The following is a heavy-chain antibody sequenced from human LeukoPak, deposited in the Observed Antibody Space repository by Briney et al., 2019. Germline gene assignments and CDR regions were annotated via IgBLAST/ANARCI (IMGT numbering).Heavy chain of an antibody. D-gene: IGHD4-17*01. CDR1: GFTFSSYW. V-gene: IGHV3-7*01. CDR2: IKQDGGEK. Sequence: GGSLSLACAASGFTFSSYWMRWVRQAPGKGLGWVANIKQDGGEKYYVESVKGRFTISRDNSKNTLYLQMNSLRAEDTAVYYCARKYGDYVDDAFDIWGQGTMVTVSS. CDR3: ARKYGDYVDDAFDI. J-gene: IGHJ3*02.